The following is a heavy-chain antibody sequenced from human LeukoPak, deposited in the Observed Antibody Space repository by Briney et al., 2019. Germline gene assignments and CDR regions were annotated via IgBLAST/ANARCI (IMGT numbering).Heavy chain of an antibody. J-gene: IGHJ5*02. CDR2: IYYSGGT. V-gene: IGHV4-39*01. CDR1: GGSVSSSRYY. Sequence: TSETLSLTCTVPGGSVSSSRYYWGWMRQPPGGGLEWNGRIYYSGGTYYNPSLNRRVTIPVHTSKNQFTLKVTSVTAADTAVYHRAPGSTGGSRGSWFDPWGQGTLVTVSS. D-gene: IGHD1-26*01. CDR3: APGSTGGSRGSWFDP.